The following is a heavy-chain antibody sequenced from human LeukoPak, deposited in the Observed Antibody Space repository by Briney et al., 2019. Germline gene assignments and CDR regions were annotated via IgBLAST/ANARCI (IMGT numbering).Heavy chain of an antibody. CDR2: IKQDGSEK. J-gene: IGHJ5*02. D-gene: IGHD3-3*01. CDR3: XXXXALGILEWLLYRRAWFDP. V-gene: IGHV3-7*01. Sequence: HPGGSLRLSCAASGFTFSSYWMSWVRQAPGKGLEWVANIKQDGSEKYYVDSVKGRFTISRDNAKNSLYLQMNSLRAEDTAVYYXXXXXALGILEWLLYRRAWFDPWGQGTLVTVSS. CDR1: GFTFSSYW.